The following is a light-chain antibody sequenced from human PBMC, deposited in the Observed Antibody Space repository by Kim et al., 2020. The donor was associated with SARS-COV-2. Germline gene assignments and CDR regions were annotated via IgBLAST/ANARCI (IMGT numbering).Light chain of an antibody. J-gene: IGKJ5*01. CDR2: AAS. CDR1: KSISSY. V-gene: IGKV1-39*01. Sequence: AAVGDRDTITCRTSKSISSYLNWYQQQPGKAPTVLIYAASSLQSGVPSRFSGSGSGTNFTLTISSLQPEDFATYYCQQSYNTPITFGQGTRLEIK. CDR3: QQSYNTPIT.